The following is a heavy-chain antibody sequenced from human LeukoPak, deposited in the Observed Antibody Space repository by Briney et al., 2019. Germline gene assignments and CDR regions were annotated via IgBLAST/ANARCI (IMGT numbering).Heavy chain of an antibody. J-gene: IGHJ4*02. V-gene: IGHV1-69*05. Sequence: GASVKVSCKASGGTFNSYAISWVRQAPGQGLEWMGGIIPIFGTANYAQKFQERVTITRDMSTSTAYMELSSLRSEDTAVYYCAADRAYCGGDCLDYWGQGTLVTVSS. CDR3: AADRAYCGGDCLDY. CDR2: IIPIFGTA. CDR1: GGTFNSYA. D-gene: IGHD2-21*01.